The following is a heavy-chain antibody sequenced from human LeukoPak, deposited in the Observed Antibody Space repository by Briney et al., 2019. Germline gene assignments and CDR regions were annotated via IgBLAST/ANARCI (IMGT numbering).Heavy chain of an antibody. CDR1: GYSFTGYY. CDR3: ARGLLKPNLRLDY. Sequence: VASVKVSCEASGYSFTGYYMHWVRQAPGQGLEWMGWINPNSGGTNYAQKFQGRVTMTRDTPISTAYMELSRLTSDDTAVYFCARGLLKPNLRLDYWGQGTLVTVSS. J-gene: IGHJ4*02. CDR2: INPNSGGT. V-gene: IGHV1-2*02. D-gene: IGHD3-9*01.